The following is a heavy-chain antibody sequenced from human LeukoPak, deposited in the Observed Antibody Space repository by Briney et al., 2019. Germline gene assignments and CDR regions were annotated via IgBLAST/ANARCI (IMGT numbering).Heavy chain of an antibody. D-gene: IGHD3-10*01. J-gene: IGHJ5*02. Sequence: PGGSLRLSCVASGFTFSGYWMSWVRQAPGKGPEWVANIKQDGSEDYYVDSVKGRFTISRDNTKNSLYLQMNSLRAEDTAVYYCARVRYYGSGSYGNWFDPWGQGTLVTVSS. V-gene: IGHV3-7*01. CDR2: IKQDGSED. CDR3: ARVRYYGSGSYGNWFDP. CDR1: GFTFSGYW.